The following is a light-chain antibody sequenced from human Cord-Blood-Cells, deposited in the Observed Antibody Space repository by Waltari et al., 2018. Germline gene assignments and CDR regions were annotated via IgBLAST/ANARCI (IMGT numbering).Light chain of an antibody. Sequence: QSALTQPRPVSGSPGQSVTISCTGTSSDVGGYNYFSWYQQHPVKAPKLMIYDVSKPPSGVRDGFSGSKPGNTSSLTISGLQAEDEADYAGRWFFGGGTKLTVL. V-gene: IGLV2-11*01. J-gene: IGLJ2*01. CDR1: SSDVGGYNY. CDR2: DVS. CDR3: RWF.